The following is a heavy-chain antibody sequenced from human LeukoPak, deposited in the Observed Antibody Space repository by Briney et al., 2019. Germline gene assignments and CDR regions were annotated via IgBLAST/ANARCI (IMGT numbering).Heavy chain of an antibody. V-gene: IGHV3-74*01. D-gene: IGHD1-14*01. CDR3: TKDVTPGGADV. CDR1: GFTLSSYA. CDR2: IKSDGITI. Sequence: GGSLRLSCAASGFTLSSYAMTWVRQAPGKGLVWVSRIKSDGITITYADSVKGRFTISRDNAKNSLYLQMNSLRVEDTALYYCTKDVTPGGADVWGQGTTVTVSS. J-gene: IGHJ6*02.